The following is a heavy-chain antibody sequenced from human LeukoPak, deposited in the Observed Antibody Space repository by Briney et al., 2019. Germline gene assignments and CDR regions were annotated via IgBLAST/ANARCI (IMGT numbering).Heavy chain of an antibody. CDR3: ATVRVGATMIAFDI. J-gene: IGHJ3*02. CDR2: FDPEDGET. D-gene: IGHD1-26*01. CDR1: GYTLTELS. Sequence: ASVKVSCKVSGYTLTELSMHWVRQAPGKGLEWTGGFDPEDGETIYAQKFQGRVTMTEDTSTDTAYMELSSLRSEDTAVYYCATVRVGATMIAFDIWGQGTMVTVSS. V-gene: IGHV1-24*01.